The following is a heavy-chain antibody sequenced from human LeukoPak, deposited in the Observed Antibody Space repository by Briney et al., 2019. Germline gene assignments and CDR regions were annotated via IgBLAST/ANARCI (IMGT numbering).Heavy chain of an antibody. CDR1: GFTFSSYS. CDR2: ISSSSYI. Sequence: GGSLRLSCAASGFTFSSYSMNWVRQAPGKGLEWVSSISSSSYIYYADSVKGRFTISRDNAKNSLYLQMNSLRAEDTAVYYCATINPFYISESFTFDPWGQGTLVTVSS. CDR3: ATINPFYISESFTFDP. J-gene: IGHJ5*02. D-gene: IGHD6-19*01. V-gene: IGHV3-21*04.